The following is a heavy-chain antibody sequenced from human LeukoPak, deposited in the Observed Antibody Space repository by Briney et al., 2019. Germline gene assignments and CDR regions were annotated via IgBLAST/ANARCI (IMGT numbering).Heavy chain of an antibody. CDR3: AREKHSSEFDY. CDR1: GFTFSSYA. J-gene: IGHJ4*02. V-gene: IGHV3-30-3*01. Sequence: PGRSLRLSCAASGFTFSSYAMHWVRQAPGKGLEWVAVISYDGSNKYYADSVKGRFTISRDNTKNTLYLQMNSLRAEDTAVYYCAREKHSSEFDYWGQGTLVTVSS. CDR2: ISYDGSNK. D-gene: IGHD6-25*01.